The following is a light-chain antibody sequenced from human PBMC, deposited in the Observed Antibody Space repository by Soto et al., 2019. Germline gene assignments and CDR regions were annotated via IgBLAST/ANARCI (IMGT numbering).Light chain of an antibody. CDR2: SNN. CDR3: AAWDDSLSGRYV. CDR1: SSNIGSNY. Sequence: QSVLTQPPSASGTPGQRVTIYCSGSSSNIGSNYVYWYQQLPGTAPKLLIYSNNQRPSGVPDRFSGSKSGTSASLAISGLRSEDEADYYCAAWDDSLSGRYVFGTGTKVTVL. J-gene: IGLJ1*01. V-gene: IGLV1-47*02.